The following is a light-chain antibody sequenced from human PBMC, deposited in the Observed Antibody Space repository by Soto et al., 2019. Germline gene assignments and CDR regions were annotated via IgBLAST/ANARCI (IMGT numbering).Light chain of an antibody. CDR3: QQYGSSRIT. J-gene: IGKJ5*01. V-gene: IGKV3-20*01. CDR1: QSVSSSY. CDR2: GAS. Sequence: GTLSLSPGERATLSCRASQSVSSSYLAWYQQKPGQAPRLLIYGASSRATGIPDRFSGSGSGTDFTLTISRLEPEDFVVYYCQQYGSSRITFGEGTRLEIK.